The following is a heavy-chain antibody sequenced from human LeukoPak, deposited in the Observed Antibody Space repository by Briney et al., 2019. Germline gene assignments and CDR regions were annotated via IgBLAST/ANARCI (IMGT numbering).Heavy chain of an antibody. Sequence: GGSLRLSCAASGFTFTDYWMTWVRQVPGKGLEWVANINRAGIESYYVDSVKGRFTISRDNAEKSLYLQMDSMRVDDTAVYYCARVGTWELQRVFDNWGQGTLVTVSS. CDR1: GFTFTDYW. CDR2: INRAGIES. V-gene: IGHV3-7*01. D-gene: IGHD1-26*01. CDR3: ARVGTWELQRVFDN. J-gene: IGHJ4*02.